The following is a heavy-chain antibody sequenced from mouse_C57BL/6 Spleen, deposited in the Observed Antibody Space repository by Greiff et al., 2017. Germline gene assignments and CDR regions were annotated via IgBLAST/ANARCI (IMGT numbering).Heavy chain of an antibody. V-gene: IGHV1-72*01. CDR2: IDPNSGGT. Sequence: QVQLKQPGAELVTPGASVKLSCKASGYTFTSYWMHWVKQRPGRGLEWIGRIDPNSGGTKYNEKFKSKATLTVDKPSSTAYMQLWSLTSEASAVYYGARRDSRGYYAMDYWGQGTSVTFSS. D-gene: IGHD1-1*01. J-gene: IGHJ4*01. CDR3: ARRDSRGYYAMDY. CDR1: GYTFTSYW.